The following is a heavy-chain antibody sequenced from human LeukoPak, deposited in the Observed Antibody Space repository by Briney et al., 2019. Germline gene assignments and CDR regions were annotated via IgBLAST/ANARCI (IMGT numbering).Heavy chain of an antibody. Sequence: GESLKISCKGSGYSFISYWIGWVRQMPGKGLEWMGIIYPGDSDTRYSPSFQGQVTISADKSISTAYLQWSSLKASDTAMYYCARRGLPGIAAAGTDRYYFDYWGQGTLVTVSS. CDR1: GYSFISYW. CDR2: IYPGDSDT. J-gene: IGHJ4*02. V-gene: IGHV5-51*01. CDR3: ARRGLPGIAAAGTDRYYFDY. D-gene: IGHD6-13*01.